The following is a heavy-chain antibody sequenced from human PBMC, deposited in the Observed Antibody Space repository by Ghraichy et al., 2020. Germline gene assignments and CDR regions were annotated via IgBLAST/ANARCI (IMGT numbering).Heavy chain of an antibody. J-gene: IGHJ4*02. CDR1: GFTFGFTFSSST. CDR2: IGGSGGGT. Sequence: GGSLRLSCAASGFTFGFTFSSSTMIWARQAPGKGLEWVSGIGGSGGGTYYADSVKCRFTISRDNSKNTVYHQMNSLRAEDTAIYYCAREGKNFDCWGQGTLVTVSS. D-gene: IGHD2/OR15-2a*01. V-gene: IGHV3-23*01. CDR3: AREGKNFDC.